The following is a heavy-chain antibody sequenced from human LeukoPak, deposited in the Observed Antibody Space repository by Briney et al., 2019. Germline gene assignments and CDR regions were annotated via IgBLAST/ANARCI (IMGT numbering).Heavy chain of an antibody. D-gene: IGHD5-12*01. CDR3: AKEVATLILY. V-gene: IGHV3-30*18. Sequence: PGGSLRLSCAASGFTFSSYGMHWVCQAPGKGLEWVAVISYDGSNKYYADSVKGRFTISRDNSKNTLYLQMNSLRAEDTAVYYCAKEVATLILYWGQGTLVTVSS. CDR2: ISYDGSNK. J-gene: IGHJ4*02. CDR1: GFTFSSYG.